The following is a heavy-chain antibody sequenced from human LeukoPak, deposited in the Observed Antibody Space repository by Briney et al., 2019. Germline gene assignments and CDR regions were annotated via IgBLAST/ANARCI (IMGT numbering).Heavy chain of an antibody. D-gene: IGHD3-22*01. CDR3: AKPDSSGYYLRPFDY. V-gene: IGHV3-74*01. Sequence: PGGSLRLSCAASGFTFSSYWRHWFRQAPGEGLVWFSRIDSDGSTTSYADSVKGRFTISRDNSKNTLYLQMTSLRVEDTAVYYCAKPDSSGYYLRPFDYWGQGTLVTVSS. J-gene: IGHJ4*02. CDR1: GFTFSSYW. CDR2: IDSDGSTT.